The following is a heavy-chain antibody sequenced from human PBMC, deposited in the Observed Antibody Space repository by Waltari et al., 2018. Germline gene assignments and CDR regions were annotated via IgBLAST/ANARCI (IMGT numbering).Heavy chain of an antibody. Sequence: QVQLQQWGAGLLKPSETLSTPCAVYGGSFSGYHWSWIRQTPGKGLEWIGEIKHCGSTNYNSSLKSRVTISVDTSKNQFSLKLRSVTAADTAVYYCARPYCSSASCYGAFDIWGQGTMVTVSS. D-gene: IGHD2-2*01. CDR1: GGSFSGYH. CDR3: ARPYCSSASCYGAFDI. V-gene: IGHV4-34*01. J-gene: IGHJ3*02. CDR2: IKHCGST.